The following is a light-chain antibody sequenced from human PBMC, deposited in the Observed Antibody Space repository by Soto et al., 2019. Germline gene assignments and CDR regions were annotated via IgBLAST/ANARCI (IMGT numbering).Light chain of an antibody. CDR2: ETS. CDR1: ISDSGNNY. CDR3: GTWDSSLSADV. V-gene: IGLV1-51*02. J-gene: IGLJ1*01. Sequence: QSVLTQPPSVSAAPGQKVTIACSGSISDSGNNYVSWYQHLPGTAPKLLIYETSQRPSGIPDRFSGSKSGTSATLGITGLQTGDEADYYCGTWDSSLSADVFGTGTKVTVL.